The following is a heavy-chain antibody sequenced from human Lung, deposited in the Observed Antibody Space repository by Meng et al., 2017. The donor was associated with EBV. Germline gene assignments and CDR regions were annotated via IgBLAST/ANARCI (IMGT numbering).Heavy chain of an antibody. Sequence: QLPLRESGPGQVKPSEPLPLPCTVSGDSISSFYYWGWIRQPPGRGLEWIGSVHYTGSTYYSPSLKSRVTVSVDTSKNQFSLRLTSVTAADTAVYYCARPSPSWQSPRLDPFGAWGQGTLVTVSS. D-gene: IGHD6-19*01. V-gene: IGHV4-39*01. J-gene: IGHJ5*02. CDR2: VHYTGST. CDR1: GDSISSFYY. CDR3: ARPSPSWQSPRLDPFGA.